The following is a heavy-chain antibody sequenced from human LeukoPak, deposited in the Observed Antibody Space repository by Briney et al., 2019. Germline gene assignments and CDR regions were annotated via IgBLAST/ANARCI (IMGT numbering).Heavy chain of an antibody. Sequence: GGSLRLSCAASGFTFSTYSMHWVRQAPGKGLEWVTYIDSSSRTIYFADSVRGRFTISRDNAKNSLFLQMNSLRAEDTAVYYCAREAGGDFYYYYLDVWGKGTTVTVSS. J-gene: IGHJ6*03. CDR1: GFTFSTYS. D-gene: IGHD3-10*01. V-gene: IGHV3-48*01. CDR2: IDSSSRTI. CDR3: AREAGGDFYYYYLDV.